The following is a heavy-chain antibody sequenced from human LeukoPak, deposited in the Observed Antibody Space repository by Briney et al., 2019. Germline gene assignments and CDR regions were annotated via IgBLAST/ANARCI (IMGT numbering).Heavy chain of an antibody. CDR2: IYSGGST. D-gene: IGHD3-16*02. V-gene: IGHV3-53*01. CDR3: AKDQGLRLGELSSFDY. Sequence: GGSLRLSCAASGFTVSSNYMSWVRQAPGKGLEWVSVIYSGGSTYYADSVKGRFTISRDNSKNTLYLQMNSLRAEDTAVYYCAKDQGLRLGELSSFDYWGQGTLVTVSS. CDR1: GFTVSSNY. J-gene: IGHJ4*02.